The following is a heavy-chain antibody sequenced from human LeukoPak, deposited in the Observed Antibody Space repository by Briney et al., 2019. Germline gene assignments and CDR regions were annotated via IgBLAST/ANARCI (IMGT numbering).Heavy chain of an antibody. CDR3: AKAGCSSARCYTNY. Sequence: PGRSLRLSCAASGFALSTYAMHWVRPAPGKGLEWVAVISYNGSEIYYGDSVKGRFTISRDNSKNTLYLQMNRLRVEDTAVYHCAKAGCSSARCYTNYWGQGTSVTVSS. J-gene: IGHJ4*02. V-gene: IGHV3-30*18. D-gene: IGHD2-2*02. CDR1: GFALSTYA. CDR2: ISYNGSEI.